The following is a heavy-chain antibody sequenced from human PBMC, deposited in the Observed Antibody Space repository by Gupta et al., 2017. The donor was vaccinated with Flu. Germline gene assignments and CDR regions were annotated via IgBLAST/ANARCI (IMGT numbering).Heavy chain of an antibody. J-gene: IGHJ4*02. D-gene: IGHD5-18*01. Sequence: QVTLRESGPALINSTQTLTLTCSLSGFSLSTYGICLTWIRQPPGKGLEWLGLIDGEDDTYYTSSLKTRLTISKDTSKNQVVLTMANMGPEDTATYFCARSTDGGYSFLDYWGQGILVTVSS. CDR3: ARSTDGGYSFLDY. CDR1: GFSLSTYGIC. CDR2: IDGEDDT. V-gene: IGHV2-70*01.